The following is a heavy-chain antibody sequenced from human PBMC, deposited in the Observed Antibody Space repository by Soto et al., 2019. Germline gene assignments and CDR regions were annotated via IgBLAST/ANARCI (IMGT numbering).Heavy chain of an antibody. CDR1: GYTFTSYG. Sequence: ASVKVSCKASGYTFTSYGVSWVRQAPGQGLEWMGWISSYNGHTEYAQNVQGRLTLTTDTSTSTAYMELRSLRSDDTAVYYCARYPTYCTSARCTSQKYYYYHRAMDVWGQGTTVTVSS. V-gene: IGHV1-18*04. D-gene: IGHD2-2*01. J-gene: IGHJ6*02. CDR3: ARYPTYCTSARCTSQKYYYYHRAMDV. CDR2: ISSYNGHT.